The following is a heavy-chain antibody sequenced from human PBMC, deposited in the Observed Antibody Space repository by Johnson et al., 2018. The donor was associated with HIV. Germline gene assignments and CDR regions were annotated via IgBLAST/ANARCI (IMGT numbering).Heavy chain of an antibody. Sequence: EMQLVESGGGLVKPGGSLRLSCAASGFTFSNAWMSWVRQAPGKGLEWVGRIKSKTDGGTTDYAAPVQGRFTISRDDSKNTLYLQMNSLKTEATSVYYCTTKTTVVTLCFDIWGQGTMVTVSS. CDR3: TTKTTVVTLCFDI. CDR2: IKSKTDGGTT. CDR1: GFTFSNAW. D-gene: IGHD4-23*01. J-gene: IGHJ3*02. V-gene: IGHV3-15*01.